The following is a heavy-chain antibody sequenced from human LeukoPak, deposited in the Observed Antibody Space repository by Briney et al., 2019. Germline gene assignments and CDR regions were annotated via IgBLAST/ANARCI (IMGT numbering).Heavy chain of an antibody. CDR2: IYHSGRT. CDR1: GDSISSGNYY. CDR3: AREGDSSGVGWFDP. J-gene: IGHJ5*02. D-gene: IGHD6-25*01. V-gene: IGHV4-38-2*02. Sequence: SETLSLTCTVSGDSISSGNYYWGWIRQPPGKGLEWIGSIYHSGRTYYNPSLKSRVTISVDTSKNQFSLKLSSVTAADTAVYYCAREGDSSGVGWFDPWGQGTLVTVSS.